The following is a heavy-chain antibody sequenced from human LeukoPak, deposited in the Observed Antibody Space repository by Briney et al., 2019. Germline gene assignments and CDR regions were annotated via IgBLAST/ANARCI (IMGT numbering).Heavy chain of an antibody. CDR1: GYTFTSYY. Sequence: GASVKVSCKASGYTFTSYYMHWVRQAPGQVLEWMGIINPSGGSTSYAQKFQGRVTMTRDTSTSTVYMELSSLRSEDTAVYYCARDCRAESGSSGNVDYWGQGTLVTVSS. CDR3: ARDCRAESGSSGNVDY. V-gene: IGHV1-46*01. D-gene: IGHD1-1*01. CDR2: INPSGGST. J-gene: IGHJ4*02.